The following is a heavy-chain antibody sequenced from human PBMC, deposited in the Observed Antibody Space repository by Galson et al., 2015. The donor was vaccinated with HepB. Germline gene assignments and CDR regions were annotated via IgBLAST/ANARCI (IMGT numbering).Heavy chain of an antibody. J-gene: IGHJ5*01. D-gene: IGHD2-15*01. V-gene: IGHV4-30-4*01. CDR2: IHYSGIS. CDR1: GGSISSADFY. CDR3: ARGMVAAPKHWFDS. Sequence: LSLTCTVSGGSISSADFYWTWIRQSPGKGLEWIGYIHYSGISYYNPSLKSRVTISEDMSKNQFSLRLSSVTAADTAVYYCARGMVAAPKHWFDSWGQGALVTVSS.